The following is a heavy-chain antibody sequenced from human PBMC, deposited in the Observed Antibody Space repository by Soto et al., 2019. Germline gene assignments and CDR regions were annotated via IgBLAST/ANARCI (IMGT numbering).Heavy chain of an antibody. V-gene: IGHV3-48*03. CDR2: INSGGTSI. CDR1: GFTVTNYE. J-gene: IGHJ4*02. CDR3: ARENYGDAFDF. D-gene: IGHD4-17*01. Sequence: LRLSCAASGFTVTNYEMSWACQAPGKGLEWVSYINSGGTSIKYADSVKGRFTISRDNARNSLYLQMNSLRDEDTAVYYCARENYGDAFDFWGQGALVTVSS.